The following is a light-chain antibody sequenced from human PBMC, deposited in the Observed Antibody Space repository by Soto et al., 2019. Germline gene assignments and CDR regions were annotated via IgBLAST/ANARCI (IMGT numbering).Light chain of an antibody. Sequence: EIVLTQSPGTLSLSPGERATLSCRASQSVSSSYLAWYQQKPGQAPRLLIYGASSRATGTPDRLSGSGSGTDFTLTISSLEPEDFAVYYCQQYCSSPWTFGQGTKVEIK. CDR2: GAS. V-gene: IGKV3-20*01. CDR1: QSVSSSY. J-gene: IGKJ1*01. CDR3: QQYCSSPWT.